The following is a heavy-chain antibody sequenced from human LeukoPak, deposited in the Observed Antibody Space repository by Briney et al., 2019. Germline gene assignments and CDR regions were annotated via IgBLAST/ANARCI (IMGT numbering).Heavy chain of an antibody. Sequence: GGSLRLSCAASGFTFSSYGMHWVRQAPGKGLEWVAVISYDGSNKYYADSVKGRFTISRDNSKNTLYLQMNSLRAEDTAVYYCAKGYHYGSVNYWGQGTLVTVSS. V-gene: IGHV3-30*18. CDR3: AKGYHYGSVNY. J-gene: IGHJ4*02. D-gene: IGHD3-10*01. CDR2: ISYDGSNK. CDR1: GFTFSSYG.